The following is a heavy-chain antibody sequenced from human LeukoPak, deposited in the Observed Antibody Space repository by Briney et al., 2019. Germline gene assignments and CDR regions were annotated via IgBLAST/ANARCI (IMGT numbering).Heavy chain of an antibody. CDR1: GDSISSSNW. CDR3: ASKRHASASGAFDI. CDR2: IYHSGST. V-gene: IGHV4-4*02. D-gene: IGHD3-10*01. Sequence: SETLSLTCAVSGDSISSSNWWCWVRQPPVKGLQWIGEIYHSGSTNYNPSLKSRATTSVDKSKNQFSLKLTSVTAADTAVYYCASKRHASASGAFDIWGQGTMVTVSS. J-gene: IGHJ3*02.